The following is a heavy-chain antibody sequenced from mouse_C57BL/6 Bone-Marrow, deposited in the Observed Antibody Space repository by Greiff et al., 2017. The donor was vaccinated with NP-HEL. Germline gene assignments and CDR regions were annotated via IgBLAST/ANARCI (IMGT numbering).Heavy chain of an antibody. J-gene: IGHJ2*01. Sequence: QVQLQQPGAELVMPGASVKLSCKASGYTFTSYWMHWVKQRPGQGLEWIGEIDPSDSYTNYNQKFKGKSTLTVDKSSSTAYMQLSSLTSEDSAVYYCARLVLPYYFDYWGQGTTLTVSS. V-gene: IGHV1-69*01. CDR1: GYTFTSYW. CDR3: ARLVLPYYFDY. CDR2: IDPSDSYT. D-gene: IGHD1-1*01.